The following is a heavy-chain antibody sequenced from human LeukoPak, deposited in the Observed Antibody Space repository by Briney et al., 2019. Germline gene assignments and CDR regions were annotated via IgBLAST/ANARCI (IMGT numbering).Heavy chain of an antibody. V-gene: IGHV1-18*01. D-gene: IGHD1-1*01. CDR2: ISAYNGNT. CDR1: GGTFSSYA. CDR3: ARDLTWTDPRHYFDY. J-gene: IGHJ4*02. Sequence: VASVKVSCKASGGTFSSYAISWVRQAPGQGLEWMGWISAYNGNTNYAQKLQGRVTMTIDTSTSTAYMELRSLRSDDTAVYYCARDLTWTDPRHYFDYWGQGTLVTVSS.